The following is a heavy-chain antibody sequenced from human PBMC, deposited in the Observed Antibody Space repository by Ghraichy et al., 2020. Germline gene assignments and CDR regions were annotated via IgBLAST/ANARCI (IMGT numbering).Heavy chain of an antibody. CDR2: IYYSGFT. J-gene: IGHJ5*02. V-gene: IGHV4-59*08. CDR3: ARVSYASGSLWLDP. CDR1: GGSVSGYY. Sequence: SETLSLNCTVSGGSVSGYYWSWIRQSPGKELEWIGYIYYSGFTKYTPSLESRVNISLETPKNQFSLKLTSVTATDTAIYYCARVSYASGSLWLDPWGQGTLVTVSS. D-gene: IGHD3-10*01.